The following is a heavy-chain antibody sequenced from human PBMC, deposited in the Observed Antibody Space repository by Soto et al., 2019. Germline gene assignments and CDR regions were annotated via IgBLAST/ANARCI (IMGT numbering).Heavy chain of an antibody. Sequence: LSLTCTVSGCSISSYYWSWFRQPPGKGLEWIGCIYYSGSTNYNPSLKSRVTISVDTSKNQFSLKLSSVTAADTAVYYCARTEVGATYYFYYWGMDVWGQGXTVTVYS. V-gene: IGHV4-59*01. D-gene: IGHD1-26*01. J-gene: IGHJ6*01. CDR3: ARTEVGATYYFYYWGMDV. CDR1: GCSISSYY. CDR2: IYYSGST.